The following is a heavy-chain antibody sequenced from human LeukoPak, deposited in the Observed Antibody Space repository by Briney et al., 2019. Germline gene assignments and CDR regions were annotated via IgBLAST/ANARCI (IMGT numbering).Heavy chain of an antibody. CDR2: IKQDGSER. Sequence: GGSLRLSCAASAFTFSNYWMSWVRQAPGRGLEGVAHIKQDGSERYYVDSVKGRFTISRDNAKNSLSLQMNSLRAEDTAVYYCARLSTTRSFDSWGQGTLVTVSS. V-gene: IGHV3-7*01. D-gene: IGHD5/OR15-5a*01. J-gene: IGHJ4*02. CDR1: AFTFSNYW. CDR3: ARLSTTRSFDS.